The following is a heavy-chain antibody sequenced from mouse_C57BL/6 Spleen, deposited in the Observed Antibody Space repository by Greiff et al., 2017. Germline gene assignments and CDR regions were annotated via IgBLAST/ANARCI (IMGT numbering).Heavy chain of an antibody. CDR1: GYTFTSYW. Sequence: QVQLQQPGAELVRPGSSVKLSCKASGYTFTSYWMHWVKQRPIQGLEWIGNIDPSDSETHYNQKFKVKATLTVDKSSSTAYMQLSSLTSEDSAVYYCARLYKGMDYWGQGTSVTVSS. J-gene: IGHJ4*01. D-gene: IGHD2-12*01. V-gene: IGHV1-52*01. CDR2: IDPSDSET. CDR3: ARLYKGMDY.